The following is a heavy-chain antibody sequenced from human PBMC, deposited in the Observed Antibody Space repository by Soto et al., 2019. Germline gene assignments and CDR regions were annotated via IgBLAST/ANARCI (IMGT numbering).Heavy chain of an antibody. CDR2: IYHSGST. V-gene: IGHV4-59*12. D-gene: IGHD1-7*01. J-gene: IGHJ4*02. Sequence: PSETLSLTCTVSGGSISSYYWSWIRQPPGKGLEWIGYIYHSGSTYYNPSLKSRVTISVDRSKNQFSLKLSSVTAADTAVYYCARGFDGTTIDYWGQGTLVTVSS. CDR3: ARGFDGTTIDY. CDR1: GGSISSYY.